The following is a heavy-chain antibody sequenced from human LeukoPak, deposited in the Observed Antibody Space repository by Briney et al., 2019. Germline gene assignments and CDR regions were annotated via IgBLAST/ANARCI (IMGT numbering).Heavy chain of an antibody. CDR1: GFTFSRYS. CDR3: ARGLAVAGTP. J-gene: IGHJ5*02. D-gene: IGHD6-19*01. Sequence: GSLRLSCAASGFTFSRYSMNWVRQAPGKGLEWVSSISSSSSYIYYADSVKGRFTISRDNAKNSLYLQMNSLRAEDTAVYYCARGLAVAGTPWGQGTLVTVSS. V-gene: IGHV3-21*01. CDR2: ISSSSSYI.